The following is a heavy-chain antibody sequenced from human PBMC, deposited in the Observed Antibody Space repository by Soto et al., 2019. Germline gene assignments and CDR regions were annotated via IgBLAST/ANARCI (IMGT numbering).Heavy chain of an antibody. CDR3: ARCRKAGGYYYFDY. D-gene: IGHD3-10*01. V-gene: IGHV1-69*13. Sequence: SVKVSCKASGGTFSSYAISWVRQAPGQGLEWMGGIIPIFGTANYAQKFQGRVTITADESTSTAYMELRSLRSEDTAVYYCARCRKAGGYYYFDYWGQGTLVTVSS. J-gene: IGHJ4*02. CDR1: GGTFSSYA. CDR2: IIPIFGTA.